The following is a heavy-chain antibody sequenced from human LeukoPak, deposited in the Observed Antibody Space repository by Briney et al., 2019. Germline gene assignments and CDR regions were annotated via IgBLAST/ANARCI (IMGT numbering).Heavy chain of an antibody. V-gene: IGHV1-24*01. CDR2: FDPEDGET. J-gene: IGHJ5*02. D-gene: IGHD3-3*01. CDR3: AVGSIFGVVIIRTGFDP. CDR1: GYTLTELS. Sequence: GASVKASCKVSGYTLTELSMHWVRQAPGKGLEWMGGFDPEDGETIYAQKFQGRVTMTEDTSTDTAYMELSSLRSEDTAVYYCAVGSIFGVVIIRTGFDPWGQGTLVTVS.